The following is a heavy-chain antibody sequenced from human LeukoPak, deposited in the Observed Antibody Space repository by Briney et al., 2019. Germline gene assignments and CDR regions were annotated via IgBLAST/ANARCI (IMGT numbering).Heavy chain of an antibody. CDR2: IIPIFGTA. CDR3: ASPYCSSTSCYNYYYYGMDV. CDR1: GYTFTSYA. V-gene: IGHV1-69*13. Sequence: SVKVSCKASGYTFTSYAISWVRQAPGQGLEWMGGIIPIFGTANYAQKFQGRVTITADESTSTAYMELSSLRSEDTAVYYCASPYCSSTSCYNYYYYGMDVWGQGTTVTVSS. J-gene: IGHJ6*02. D-gene: IGHD2-2*02.